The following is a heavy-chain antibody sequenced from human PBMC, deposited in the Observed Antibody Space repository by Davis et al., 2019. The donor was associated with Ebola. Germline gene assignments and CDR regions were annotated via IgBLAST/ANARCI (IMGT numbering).Heavy chain of an antibody. CDR3: ARDVVQYYYDSSGYSIRNKHFDY. CDR1: GYTFTGYY. Sequence: AASVKVSCKASGYTFTGYYMHWVRQATGQGLEWMGWMNPDSGNTGYAQNFQGRVTMTRNTSASTAYMELNSLRSEDTAVYYCARDVVQYYYDSSGYSIRNKHFDYWGQGTLVTVSS. CDR2: MNPDSGNT. V-gene: IGHV1-8*02. D-gene: IGHD3-22*01. J-gene: IGHJ4*02.